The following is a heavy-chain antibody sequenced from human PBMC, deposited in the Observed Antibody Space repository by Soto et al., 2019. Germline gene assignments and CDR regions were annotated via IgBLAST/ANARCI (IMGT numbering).Heavy chain of an antibody. V-gene: IGHV3-23*01. CDR3: AHNLRPSYDSSGYYFDY. Sequence: GGSLRLSCAASGFTFSSYAMSWVRQAPGKGLEWVSAISGSGGSTYYADSVKGRFTISRDNSKNTLYLQMNSLRAEDTAVYYCAHNLRPSYDSSGYYFDYWGQGTLVTVSS. J-gene: IGHJ4*02. D-gene: IGHD3-22*01. CDR2: ISGSGGST. CDR1: GFTFSSYA.